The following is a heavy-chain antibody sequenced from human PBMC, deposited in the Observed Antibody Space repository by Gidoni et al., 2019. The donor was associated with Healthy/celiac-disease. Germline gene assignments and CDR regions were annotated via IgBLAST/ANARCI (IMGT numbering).Heavy chain of an antibody. V-gene: IGHV4-31*03. CDR3: ARTHCSGGSCYPNWFDP. Sequence: QVQLQESGPGLVKLSQTLSLTCTVSGGPISSGGYYWSWSRQHPGKGLEWIGYIYYSGSTYYNPSLKSRVTISVDTSKNQFSLKLSSVTAADTAVYYCARTHCSGGSCYPNWFDPWGQGTLVTVSS. J-gene: IGHJ5*02. CDR2: IYYSGST. D-gene: IGHD2-15*01. CDR1: GGPISSGGYY.